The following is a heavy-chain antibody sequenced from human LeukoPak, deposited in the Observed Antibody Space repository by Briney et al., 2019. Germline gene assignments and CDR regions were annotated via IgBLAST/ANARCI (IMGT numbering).Heavy chain of an antibody. CDR1: GYTFTSYG. CDR3: ARAASSRLTSFDY. CDR2: IIPILGIA. V-gene: IGHV1-69*04. D-gene: IGHD6-13*01. Sequence: VASVKVSCKASGYTFTSYGISWVRQAPGQGLEWMGRIIPILGIANYAQKFQGRVTITADKSTSTAYMELSSLRSEDTAVYYCARAASSRLTSFDYWGQGTLVTVSS. J-gene: IGHJ4*02.